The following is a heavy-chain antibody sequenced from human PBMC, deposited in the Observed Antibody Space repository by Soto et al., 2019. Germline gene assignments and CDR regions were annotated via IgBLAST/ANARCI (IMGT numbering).Heavy chain of an antibody. CDR2: IYYSGST. J-gene: IGHJ3*02. CDR3: ARDRYCSSTSCYAFDI. V-gene: IGHV4-59*01. Sequence: SETLSLTCTVSGGSISSYYWSWIRQPPGKGLEWIGYIYYSGSTNYNPSPKSRVTISVDTSKNQFSLKLSSVTAAATAVYYCARDRYCSSTSCYAFDIWGQGTMVTVSS. D-gene: IGHD2-2*01. CDR1: GGSISSYY.